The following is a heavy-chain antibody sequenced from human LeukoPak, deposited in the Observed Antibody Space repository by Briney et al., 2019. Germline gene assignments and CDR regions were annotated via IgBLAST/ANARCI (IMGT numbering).Heavy chain of an antibody. J-gene: IGHJ4*02. Sequence: GESLRLSCATSGFSFTDYPMNWVRQAPGKGQEWISNIRTTAEGAKYAYYADSVKGRVTISRDDGNNTLYLHMNSLRDDDTVFFQAEDGIRDAFDYWGQGILVTVSS. CDR1: GFSFTDYP. D-gene: IGHD5-24*01. CDR3: EDGIRDAFDY. CDR2: IRTTAEGAKYA. V-gene: IGHV3-48*02.